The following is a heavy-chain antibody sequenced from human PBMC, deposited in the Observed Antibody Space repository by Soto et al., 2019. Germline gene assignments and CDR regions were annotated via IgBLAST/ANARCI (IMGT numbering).Heavy chain of an antibody. CDR1: GFTFSSYG. CDR2: TAYDGRNQ. V-gene: IGHV3-30*03. D-gene: IGHD3-3*01. CDR3: AMDGPAGPAVEGLSLDFDY. Sequence: QVQLVESGGGVVQPGSSLSLSWAASGFTFSSYGLHWVRQAPGKVLECVAVTAYDGRNQYYADSVKGRFTISRDNTKNTPYLQMNSLGAEDTASDYCAMDGPAGPAVEGLSLDFDYWGQGTLVTVSS. J-gene: IGHJ4*02.